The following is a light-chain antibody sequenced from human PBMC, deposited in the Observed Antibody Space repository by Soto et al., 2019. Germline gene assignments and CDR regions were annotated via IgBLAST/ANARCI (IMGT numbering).Light chain of an antibody. CDR1: SSDVGAYIF. CDR3: SSFAGVNNYVV. CDR2: DVN. J-gene: IGLJ2*01. Sequence: QSALTQPPSASGSPGQSVTISCTGTSSDVGAYIFVSWYQQHPGKAPKLMVYDVNRRPPGVPDRFFGSKSGNTASLTVSGLQAEDEADYYCSSFAGVNNYVVFGGGTKLTVL. V-gene: IGLV2-8*01.